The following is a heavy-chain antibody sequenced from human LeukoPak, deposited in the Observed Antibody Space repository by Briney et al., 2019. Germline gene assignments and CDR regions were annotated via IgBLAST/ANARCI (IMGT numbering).Heavy chain of an antibody. CDR1: GFTFSSYA. CDR2: ISYDGSNK. CDR3: ARGGNLYGDYRGYYFDY. Sequence: GGSLRLSCAASGFTFSSYAMHWVRQAPGKGLEWVAVISYDGSNKYYADSVKGRFTISRDNSKNTLYLQMNSLRAEDTAVYYCARGGNLYGDYRGYYFDYWGQGTLVTVSS. J-gene: IGHJ4*02. V-gene: IGHV3-30-3*01. D-gene: IGHD4-17*01.